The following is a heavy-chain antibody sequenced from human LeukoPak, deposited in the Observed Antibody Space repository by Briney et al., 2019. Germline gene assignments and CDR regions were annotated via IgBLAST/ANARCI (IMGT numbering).Heavy chain of an antibody. CDR1: GFTFSSYA. Sequence: LPGGSLRLSCAASGFTFSSYAMHWVRQAPGKGLEWVAVISYDGSNKYYADSVKGRFTISRDNSKNTLYLQMNSLRAEDTAVYYCAKDREYNWNYGPFDYWGQGTLVTVSS. V-gene: IGHV3-30*04. CDR2: ISYDGSNK. J-gene: IGHJ4*02. CDR3: AKDREYNWNYGPFDY. D-gene: IGHD1-7*01.